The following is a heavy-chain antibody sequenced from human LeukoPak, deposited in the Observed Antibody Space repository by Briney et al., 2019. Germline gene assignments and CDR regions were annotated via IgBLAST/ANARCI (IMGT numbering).Heavy chain of an antibody. CDR3: ARVLVTGNTGYYMDV. CDR2: IFYSGST. CDR1: GGSISRYY. Sequence: SENLSLTCTVSGGSISRYYWSWVRQPPGQGLEWIGYIFYSGSTNYNPSLKSRVTVSVDTSKNQFSLKLSSVTAADTAMYYCARVLVTGNTGYYMDVWGKGTTVTVSS. J-gene: IGHJ6*03. D-gene: IGHD6-19*01. V-gene: IGHV4-59*01.